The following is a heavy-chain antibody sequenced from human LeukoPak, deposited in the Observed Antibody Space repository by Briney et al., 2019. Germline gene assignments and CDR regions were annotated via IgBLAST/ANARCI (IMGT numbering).Heavy chain of an antibody. CDR3: ARENYDYAWGSYRPDAFDI. CDR2: IYYSGST. D-gene: IGHD3-16*02. Sequence: PSETLSLTCTVSGGSISSYYWSWIRQPPGKGLEWIGYIYYSGSTNYNPSLKSRVTISIDTSKNQFSLKLSSVTAADTAVYYCARENYDYAWGSYRPDAFDIWGQGTMVTVSS. CDR1: GGSISSYY. V-gene: IGHV4-59*01. J-gene: IGHJ3*02.